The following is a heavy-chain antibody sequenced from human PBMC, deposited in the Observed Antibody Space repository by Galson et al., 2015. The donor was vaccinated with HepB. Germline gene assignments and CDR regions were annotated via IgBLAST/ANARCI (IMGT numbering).Heavy chain of an antibody. CDR1: GYTFTSYY. J-gene: IGHJ3*02. CDR2: INPSGGST. D-gene: IGHD2-2*01. Sequence: SVKVSCKASGYTFTSYYMHWVRQAPGQGLEWMGIINPSGGSTSYAQKLQGRVTMTRDTSTSTGYMELSSLRSEDTAVYYCALRRTQVGAYAFDIWGQGTMVTVSS. V-gene: IGHV1-46*04. CDR3: ALRRTQVGAYAFDI.